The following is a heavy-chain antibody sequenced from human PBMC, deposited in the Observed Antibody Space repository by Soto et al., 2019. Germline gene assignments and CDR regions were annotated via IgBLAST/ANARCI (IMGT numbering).Heavy chain of an antibody. Sequence: GGSLRLSCAASGFTFSIFWMSWVRQTPGKGPEWVATIKEDGSETYYVDSVKGRFTLSRDISKNTLYLQMISLRAEDTAVYYCHGYGYWGQGTLVTVSS. J-gene: IGHJ4*02. CDR3: HGYGY. V-gene: IGHV3-7*03. CDR2: IKEDGSET. D-gene: IGHD5-12*01. CDR1: GFTFSIFW.